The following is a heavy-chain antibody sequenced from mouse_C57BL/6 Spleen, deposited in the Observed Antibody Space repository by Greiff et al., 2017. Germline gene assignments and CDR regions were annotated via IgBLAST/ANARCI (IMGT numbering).Heavy chain of an antibody. CDR3: ARQGYYGYFDV. V-gene: IGHV5-9*01. Sequence: EVKVVESGGGLVKPGGSLKLSCAASGFTFSSYTMSLVRQPPGKRLEWVATISGGGGNTYYPDSVKGRFTISSDNAKNTLYLQMSSLRSEDTALYYCARQGYYGYFDVWGTGTTVTVSS. CDR2: ISGGGGNT. J-gene: IGHJ1*03. CDR1: GFTFSSYT.